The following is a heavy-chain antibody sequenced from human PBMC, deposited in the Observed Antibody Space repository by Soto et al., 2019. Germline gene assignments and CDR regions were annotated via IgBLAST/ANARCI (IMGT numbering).Heavy chain of an antibody. CDR1: CGSIISGGYY. Sequence: PSETLSLTCTFSCGSIISGGYYWSWIRQHPGRGLEWIGYIYYSGSTYYNPSLKSRVTISVDTSKNQFSLKLSSVTAADTAVYYCARDGLRSTYYYYGMDVWGQGTTVTVSS. V-gene: IGHV4-31*03. J-gene: IGHJ6*02. CDR2: IYYSGST. CDR3: ARDGLRSTYYYYGMDV. D-gene: IGHD4-17*01.